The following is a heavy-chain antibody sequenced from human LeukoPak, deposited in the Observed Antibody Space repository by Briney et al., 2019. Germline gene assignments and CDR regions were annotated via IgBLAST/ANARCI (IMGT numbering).Heavy chain of an antibody. V-gene: IGHV3-7*01. CDR2: IKQDGSEK. CDR1: GGSISSSSYY. CDR3: ARGGITIFWAP. J-gene: IGHJ5*02. D-gene: IGHD3-9*01. Sequence: ETLSLTCTVSGGSISSSSYYWGWIRQPPGKGLEWVANIKQDGSEKYYVDSVKGRFTISRDNAKNSLYLQMNSLRAEDTAVYYCARGGITIFWAPWGQGTLVTVSS.